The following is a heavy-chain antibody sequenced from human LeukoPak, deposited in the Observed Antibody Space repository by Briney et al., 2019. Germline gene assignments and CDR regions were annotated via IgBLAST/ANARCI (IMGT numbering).Heavy chain of an antibody. D-gene: IGHD3-10*01. Sequence: PSETLSLTCAVYGGSFSGYYWNWIRQPPGKGLEWIGEINHSGSINYNSSLKSRVTISVDTTKNQFSLKLSSVTAADTAVYYCARVGDDWFDPWGQGTLVTVSS. CDR1: GGSFSGYY. V-gene: IGHV4-34*01. CDR3: ARVGDDWFDP. J-gene: IGHJ5*02. CDR2: INHSGSI.